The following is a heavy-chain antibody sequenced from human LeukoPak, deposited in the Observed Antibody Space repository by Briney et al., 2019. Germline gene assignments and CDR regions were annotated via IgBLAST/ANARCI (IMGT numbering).Heavy chain of an antibody. CDR1: GSISSYY. CDR2: VYTSGST. Sequence: SETLSLTCAVSGSISSYYWSWIRQPPGKGVVWIGYVYTSGSTNYNPSLKSRVTISVDTSKNQFSLDLSSVTAADTAVYYCARQKCTSTSCLTKNAFDIWGQGTMVTVSS. CDR3: ARQKCTSTSCLTKNAFDI. D-gene: IGHD2-2*01. V-gene: IGHV4-4*09. J-gene: IGHJ3*02.